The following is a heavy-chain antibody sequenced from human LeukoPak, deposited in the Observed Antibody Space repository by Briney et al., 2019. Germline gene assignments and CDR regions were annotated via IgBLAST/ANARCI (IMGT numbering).Heavy chain of an antibody. CDR2: VSYDGSNK. D-gene: IGHD3-10*01. V-gene: IGHV3-30*18. CDR3: AKEDYYGSGSYPNY. Sequence: PGGSLRLSCAASGFTFSNAWMNWVRQAPGKGLEWVAVVSYDGSNKYYADSVKGRFTISRDNSKNTLYLQMNSLRAEDTAVYYCAKEDYYGSGSYPNYWGQGTLVTVSS. J-gene: IGHJ4*02. CDR1: GFTFSNAW.